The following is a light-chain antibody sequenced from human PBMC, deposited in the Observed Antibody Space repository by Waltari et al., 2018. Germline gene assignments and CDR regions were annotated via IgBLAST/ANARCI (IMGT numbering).Light chain of an antibody. J-gene: IGLJ2*01. V-gene: IGLV2-14*03. CDR3: SSYTPTSTLGV. CDR2: DVT. Sequence: QSALTQPASVSGCPGQSNTISCTGSSNDIGGYDHLSWYQQHPNRAPKLLIYDVTKPPSRVSNRFSCSTSGNTASLTISGVQAADEAYYFCSSYTPTSTLGVLGGGTKLTVL. CDR1: SNDIGGYDH.